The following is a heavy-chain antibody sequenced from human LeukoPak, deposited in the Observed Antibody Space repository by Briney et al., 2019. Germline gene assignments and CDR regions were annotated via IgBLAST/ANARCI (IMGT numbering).Heavy chain of an antibody. V-gene: IGHV3-23*01. CDR2: ISGSGGST. CDR3: AKDRGVQDAVLALDY. Sequence: GGSLRLSCAASGLTFSSYAMSWVRQAPGKGLEWVSAISGSGGSTYYADSVKGRFTISRDNSKNTLYLQMNSLRAEDTAVYYCAKDRGVQDAVLALDYWGQGTLVTVSS. D-gene: IGHD3-10*01. J-gene: IGHJ4*02. CDR1: GLTFSSYA.